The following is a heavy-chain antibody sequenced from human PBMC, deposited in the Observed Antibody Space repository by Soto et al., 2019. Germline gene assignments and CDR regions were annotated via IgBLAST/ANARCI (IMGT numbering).Heavy chain of an antibody. CDR1: GYTFSSYG. V-gene: IGHV1-18*01. CDR2: ISVHNGNT. D-gene: IGHD2-2*01. Sequence: ASVKVSCKASGYTFSSYGINWVRQAPGQGLEWMGWISVHNGNTNSAQRVQGRVTMTTDTSTSTAYMELRSLRSDDTAVYYCARGRYCRRTNCYVYIMDVWGQGTTVTVSS. CDR3: ARGRYCRRTNCYVYIMDV. J-gene: IGHJ6*02.